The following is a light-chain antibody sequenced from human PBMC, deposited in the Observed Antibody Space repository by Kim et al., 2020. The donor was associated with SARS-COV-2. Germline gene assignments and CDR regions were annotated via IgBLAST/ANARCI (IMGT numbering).Light chain of an antibody. CDR3: QSYDNRLSGYV. V-gene: IGLV1-40*01. J-gene: IGLJ1*01. Sequence: KVTISCTVISCNIGAGYEVHWYQQLPGTAPKLLIYGDINRPSGVPDRFSGSKSGTSASLAITGLQTEDEADYYCQSYDNRLSGYVFGTGTKVTVL. CDR1: SCNIGAGYE. CDR2: GDI.